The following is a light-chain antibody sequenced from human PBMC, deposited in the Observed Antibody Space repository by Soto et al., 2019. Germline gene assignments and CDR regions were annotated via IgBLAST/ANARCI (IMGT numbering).Light chain of an antibody. CDR3: QQYNSFSLT. J-gene: IGKJ4*01. CDR2: DAS. V-gene: IGKV1-5*01. Sequence: DIQMTQSPTTLSSFLLDTVTITCRASQSISSLLAWYQQKPGQAPKLLIYDASSLESGVPSRFSGSGSGTEFTLTISGLQPDDFASYYCQQYNSFSLTFGGGTKVDI. CDR1: QSISSL.